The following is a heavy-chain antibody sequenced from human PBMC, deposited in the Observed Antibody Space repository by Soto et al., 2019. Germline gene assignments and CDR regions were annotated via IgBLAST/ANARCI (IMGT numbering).Heavy chain of an antibody. J-gene: IGHJ4*02. D-gene: IGHD3-3*01. Sequence: ASVKVSCKASGYTFTSYGISWVRQAPGQGLEWMGWISAYNGNINYAQKIQGRVTMTTDTSTSTTYMELRSLRSDDTAVYYCARALLRFLEWLLGIFDYWGQGTLVTVSS. CDR1: GYTFTSYG. V-gene: IGHV1-18*01. CDR3: ARALLRFLEWLLGIFDY. CDR2: ISAYNGNI.